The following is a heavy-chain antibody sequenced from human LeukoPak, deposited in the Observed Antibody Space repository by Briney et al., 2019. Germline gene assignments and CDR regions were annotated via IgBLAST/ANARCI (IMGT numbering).Heavy chain of an antibody. V-gene: IGHV3-23*01. CDR3: AKWFAQGGSGRYIDY. CDR1: GFTFSTSA. CDR2: INGNGDRT. Sequence: GGSLRLSCAASGFTFSTSAMSWVRQPPGKGLEWVSAINGNGDRTYYADSVKDRVTISRDNSKNTLYLQMNSLRAEDTAVYYCAKWFAQGGSGRYIDYWRQGTLITVSS. J-gene: IGHJ4*02. D-gene: IGHD3-10*01.